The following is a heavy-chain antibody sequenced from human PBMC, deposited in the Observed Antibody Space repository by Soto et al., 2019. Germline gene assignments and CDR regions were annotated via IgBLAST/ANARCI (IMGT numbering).Heavy chain of an antibody. Sequence: EVYLVESGGGVVRPGGSLRLSCAANRFGFDEYGMRWVRQGPGKGLEWVSGINRHGDSTGYADSVKGRFTISRDNAKNSLYLEMNGLRAEDTAIYYCARDHRWGYEYGDYGDSWGQGTLVTVSS. D-gene: IGHD4-17*01. V-gene: IGHV3-20*04. CDR2: INRHGDST. CDR3: ARDHRWGYEYGDYGDS. J-gene: IGHJ4*02. CDR1: RFGFDEYG.